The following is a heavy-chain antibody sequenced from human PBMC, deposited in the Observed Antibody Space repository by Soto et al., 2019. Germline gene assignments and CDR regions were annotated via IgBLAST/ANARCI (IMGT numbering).Heavy chain of an antibody. V-gene: IGHV3-23*01. CDR2: ISGSGGST. CDR1: GFTFSSYA. CDR3: ARSFWIGDYVGDYDAFDI. J-gene: IGHJ3*02. Sequence: EVQLLESGGGLVQPGGSLRLSCAASGFTFSSYAMSWVHQAPGKGLEWVSAISGSGGSTYYADSVKGRFTISRDNSKNTLYLQMNSLRAEDTAVYYCARSFWIGDYVGDYDAFDIWGQGTMVTVSS. D-gene: IGHD4-17*01.